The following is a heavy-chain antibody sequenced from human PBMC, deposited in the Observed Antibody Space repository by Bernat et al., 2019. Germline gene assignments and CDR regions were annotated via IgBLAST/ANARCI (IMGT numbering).Heavy chain of an antibody. CDR1: GFTFSSYA. CDR3: ARGSDIVVVPAAIPGGDYFDY. V-gene: IGHV3-30*01. J-gene: IGHJ4*02. CDR2: ISYDGSNN. Sequence: QVQLVESGGGVVQPGRSLRLSCAASGFTFSSYAMHCVRQAPGKGLEWVAVISYDGSNNYYADSVKGRFTISRDNSKNTLYLQMNSLRAEDTAVYYCARGSDIVVVPAAIPGGDYFDYWGQGTLVTVSS. D-gene: IGHD2-2*01.